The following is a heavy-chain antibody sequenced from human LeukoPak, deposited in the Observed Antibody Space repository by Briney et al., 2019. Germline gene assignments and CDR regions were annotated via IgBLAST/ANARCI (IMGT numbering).Heavy chain of an antibody. CDR1: GFTFSSYA. D-gene: IGHD5-18*01. Sequence: GRSLRLSCAASGFTFSSYAMHWVRQAPGKGLEYVSAISSNGGSTYYANSVKGRFTISRDNSKNTLYLQMGSLRAEDMAVYYCARLHVDTAMVSGGMDVWGQGTTVTVSS. CDR2: ISSNGGST. J-gene: IGHJ6*02. V-gene: IGHV3-64*01. CDR3: ARLHVDTAMVSGGMDV.